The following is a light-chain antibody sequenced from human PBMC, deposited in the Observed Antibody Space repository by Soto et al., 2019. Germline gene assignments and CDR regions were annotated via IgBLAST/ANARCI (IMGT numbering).Light chain of an antibody. CDR2: QVS. Sequence: VVMTQTPLSLPVTPGQPASISCKSSQSLLHSDGQTYLYWYFQRPGQSPRLLIYQVSKRFSGVPDRFSGSGSGTDFTLKISRVEAEDFGVYYCKQSTQFPITFGQGTRLEIK. CDR3: KQSTQFPIT. CDR1: QSLLHSDGQTY. V-gene: IGKV2D-29*02. J-gene: IGKJ5*01.